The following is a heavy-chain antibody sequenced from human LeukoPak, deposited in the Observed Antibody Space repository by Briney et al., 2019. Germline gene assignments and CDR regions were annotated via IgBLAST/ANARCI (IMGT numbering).Heavy chain of an antibody. CDR2: ISAYNGNT. V-gene: IGHV1-18*01. CDR1: GYTFTSYG. Sequence: GASVKLSCKASGYTFTSYGISWVRQAPGQGLEWMGWISAYNGNTNYAQKLQGRVTMTTDTSTSTAYMELRSLRSDDTAVYYCARDCSIVGKGGSDDAFDIWGQGTMVTVSS. CDR3: ARDCSIVGKGGSDDAFDI. J-gene: IGHJ3*02. D-gene: IGHD1-26*01.